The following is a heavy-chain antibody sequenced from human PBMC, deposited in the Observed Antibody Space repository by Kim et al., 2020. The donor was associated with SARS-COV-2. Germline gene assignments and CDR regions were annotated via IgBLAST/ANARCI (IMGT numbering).Heavy chain of an antibody. D-gene: IGHD5-12*01. CDR3: ARDRRRWDIVATRPYGMDV. Sequence: GGSLRLSCAASGFTFSSYWMHWVRQAPGKGLVWVSRINSDGSSTSYADSVKCRFTISRDNAKNTLYPQMNSLRAEDTAVYYCARDRRRWDIVATRPYGMDVWGQGTTVTVSS. CDR2: INSDGSST. J-gene: IGHJ6*02. V-gene: IGHV3-74*01. CDR1: GFTFSSYW.